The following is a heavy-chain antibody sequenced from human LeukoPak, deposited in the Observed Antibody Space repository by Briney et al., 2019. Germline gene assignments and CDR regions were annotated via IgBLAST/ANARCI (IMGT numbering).Heavy chain of an antibody. V-gene: IGHV3-30-3*01. J-gene: IGHJ4*02. Sequence: GGSLRLSCAASGFTFSSYAMHWVRQAPGKGLEWVAVISYDGSNKYYADSVKGRFTISRDNSKNTLYLQMNSLRAEDTAVYYCARDRSPLYSGSYQGGFGYWGQGTLVTVSS. CDR2: ISYDGSNK. CDR1: GFTFSSYA. D-gene: IGHD1-26*01. CDR3: ARDRSPLYSGSYQGGFGY.